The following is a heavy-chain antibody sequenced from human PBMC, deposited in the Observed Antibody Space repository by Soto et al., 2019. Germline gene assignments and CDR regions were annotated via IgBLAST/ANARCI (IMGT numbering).Heavy chain of an antibody. D-gene: IGHD1-1*01. Sequence: PSETLSLTCTVSGGSISSSSYYWGWIRQPPGKGLEWIGSIYYSGSTYYNPSLKSRVTISVDTSKNQFSLKLSSVTAADTAVYYCARQELNYYYYYYMDVWGKGTTVTVS. CDR2: IYYSGST. CDR3: ARQELNYYYYYYMDV. J-gene: IGHJ6*03. CDR1: GGSISSSSYY. V-gene: IGHV4-39*01.